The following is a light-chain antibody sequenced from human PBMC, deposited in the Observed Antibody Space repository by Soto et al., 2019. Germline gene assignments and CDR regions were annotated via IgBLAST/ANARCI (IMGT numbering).Light chain of an antibody. V-gene: IGKV3-15*01. CDR2: DAS. CDR3: QQYNILFT. CDR1: QTVSSN. J-gene: IGKJ3*01. Sequence: EIVMTQSPATLSVSPGERATLSCRASQTVSSNLAWYQRKPGQAPRLLIYDASTRATGIPARFSGSGSGTEFTLTISSLQSEDFAVYYCQQYNILFTFGHGTKVDIK.